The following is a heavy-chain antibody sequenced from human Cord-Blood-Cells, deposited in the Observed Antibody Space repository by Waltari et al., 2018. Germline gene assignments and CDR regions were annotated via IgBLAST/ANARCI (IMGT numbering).Heavy chain of an antibody. Sequence: QVTLRESGPALVKPTQTLTLTCTFSGFSLSTSGMCVSWIRHPPGKALEWLALIDWDDDKYYSTSLKTRLTISKDTSKNQVVLTMTNMDPVDTATYYCARIVRYSSSYYYYGMDVWGQGTTVTVSS. V-gene: IGHV2-70*01. CDR2: IDWDDDK. CDR1: GFSLSTSGMC. D-gene: IGHD6-6*01. J-gene: IGHJ6*02. CDR3: ARIVRYSSSYYYYGMDV.